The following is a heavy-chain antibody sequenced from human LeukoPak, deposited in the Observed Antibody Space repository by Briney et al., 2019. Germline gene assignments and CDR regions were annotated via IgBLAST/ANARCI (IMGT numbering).Heavy chain of an antibody. D-gene: IGHD6-13*01. CDR2: IDWDDDK. V-gene: IGHV2-70*11. CDR3: ARCIAATGTVDY. J-gene: IGHJ4*02. Sequence: SGPALVKPTQTLTLTCAFSGFSLSTNGMSVTWVRQPPGKALEWLARIDWDDDKYYSASLKTRLTISKDTSKNQVVLTMTNMDPVDTATYYCARCIAATGTVDYWGQGALVTVSS. CDR1: GFSLSTNGMS.